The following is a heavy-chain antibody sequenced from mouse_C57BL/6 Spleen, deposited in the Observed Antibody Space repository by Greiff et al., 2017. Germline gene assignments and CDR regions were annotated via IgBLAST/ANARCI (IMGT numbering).Heavy chain of an antibody. J-gene: IGHJ4*01. D-gene: IGHD2-5*01. Sequence: VQLQQPGAELARPGASVKLSCKASGYTFTSYGISWVKQRPGRGLEWIGEIDPRSGNTKYNEKFKGKATLTADKPSSTAYMELRSLTSEDSAVXFCARDYYSNPLYAMDYWGQGTSVTVSA. CDR2: IDPRSGNT. V-gene: IGHV1-81*01. CDR1: GYTFTSYG. CDR3: ARDYYSNPLYAMDY.